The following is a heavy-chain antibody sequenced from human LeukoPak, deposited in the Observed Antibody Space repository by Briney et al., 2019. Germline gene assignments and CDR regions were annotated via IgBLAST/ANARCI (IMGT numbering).Heavy chain of an antibody. D-gene: IGHD4-17*01. CDR2: ISSSSNYI. J-gene: IGHJ4*02. CDR3: ARDRDYEGDYFDY. V-gene: IGHV3-21*01. Sequence: GGSLRLSCAASGFTFSSYTMNWVRQAPGKGLEWVSSISSSSNYIYYADSVKGRFTISRDNSKNTLYLQMNSLRVEDTAAYYCARDRDYEGDYFDYWGQGTLVTVSS. CDR1: GFTFSSYT.